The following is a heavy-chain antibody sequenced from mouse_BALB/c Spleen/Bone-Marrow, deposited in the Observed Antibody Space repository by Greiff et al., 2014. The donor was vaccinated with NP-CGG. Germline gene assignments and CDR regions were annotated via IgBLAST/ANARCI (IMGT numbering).Heavy chain of an antibody. CDR3: ARHNYDETWFAY. D-gene: IGHD2-4*01. Sequence: EVKVEESGGGLVQPGGSLKLSCATSGFTFSDYYMYWVRQTPEKRLEWVAYISNGGGRTYYPDTVKGRFTISRDNAKNTLYLQMSRLKSEDTAMYYCARHNYDETWFAYWGQGTMVTVSA. V-gene: IGHV5-12*02. CDR2: ISNGGGRT. CDR1: GFTFSDYY. J-gene: IGHJ3*01.